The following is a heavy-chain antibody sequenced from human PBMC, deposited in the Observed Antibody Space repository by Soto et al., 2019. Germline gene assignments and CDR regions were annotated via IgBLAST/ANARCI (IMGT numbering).Heavy chain of an antibody. CDR1: GFTFSNAW. CDR3: TTDLTGYCRDACY. D-gene: IGHD3-9*01. J-gene: IGHJ4*02. Sequence: EVQLVESGGGLVKPGGSLRLSCAASGFTFSNAWMNWVRQAPGKGLEWVGRIKSKTDGGTTDYAAPVKGRFTISRDDSKNTLYLQMNSLKTEDTAVYYCTTDLTGYCRDACYWGQGTLVTVSS. V-gene: IGHV3-15*07. CDR2: IKSKTDGGTT.